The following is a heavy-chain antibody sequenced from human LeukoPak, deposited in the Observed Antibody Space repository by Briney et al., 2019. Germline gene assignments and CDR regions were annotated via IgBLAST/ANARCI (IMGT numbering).Heavy chain of an antibody. Sequence: PGGSLRLSCAGSGFTVITNEMTWVRQAPGKGLECVSVLYSDGNTKYADSGQGRFTISRDNSKNTLYLELNSLRPDDTAVYYCVRGVEPLAANTLAYWGQGTLVTVSS. D-gene: IGHD1-14*01. CDR3: VRGVEPLAANTLAY. CDR1: GFTVITNE. J-gene: IGHJ4*02. V-gene: IGHV3-53*01. CDR2: LYSDGNT.